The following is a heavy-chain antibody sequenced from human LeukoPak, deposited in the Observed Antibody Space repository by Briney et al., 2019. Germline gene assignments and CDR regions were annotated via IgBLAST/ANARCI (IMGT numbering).Heavy chain of an antibody. V-gene: IGHV4-59*01. CDR1: GGSISSYY. CDR2: IYYSGST. Sequence: SETLSLTCTVSGGSISSYYWSWIRQPPGKGLEWIGYIYYSGSTNYNPSLKSRVTISVDTSKNQFSLKLSSVTAADTAVYYCAREQSTIFGVVESMDVWGKGTTVTVSS. CDR3: AREQSTIFGVVESMDV. D-gene: IGHD3-3*01. J-gene: IGHJ6*04.